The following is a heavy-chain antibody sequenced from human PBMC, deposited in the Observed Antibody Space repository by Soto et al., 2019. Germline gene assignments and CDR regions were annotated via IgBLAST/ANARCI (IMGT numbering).Heavy chain of an antibody. CDR2: IDWDDDK. D-gene: IGHD3-3*01. V-gene: IGHV2-70*01. Sequence: GSGPTLVNPTQTLTLTCTFSGFSLSTSGMCVSWIRQPPGKAPEWLALIDWDDDKYYSTSLKTRLTISKDTSKNQVVLTMTNMDPVDTATYYCARILRRYDFWSGYYWSPDNYYYYYGMDVWGQGTTVTVSS. CDR1: GFSLSTSGMC. J-gene: IGHJ6*02. CDR3: ARILRRYDFWSGYYWSPDNYYYYYGMDV.